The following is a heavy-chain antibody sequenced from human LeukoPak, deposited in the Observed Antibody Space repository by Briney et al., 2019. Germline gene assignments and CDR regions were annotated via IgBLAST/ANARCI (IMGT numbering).Heavy chain of an antibody. V-gene: IGHV3-7*01. J-gene: IGHJ4*02. Sequence: GSLRLSCVASGFTFSSYWMTWVRQAPGKGLEWLANIKEDGSIQYYLDSVRGRFTISRDNAKTSVYLQLNSLRADDTAVYYCARDVWTGVAVSDYWGQRTLVTVSS. CDR2: IKEDGSIQ. CDR3: ARDVWTGVAVSDY. D-gene: IGHD6-19*01. CDR1: GFTFSSYW.